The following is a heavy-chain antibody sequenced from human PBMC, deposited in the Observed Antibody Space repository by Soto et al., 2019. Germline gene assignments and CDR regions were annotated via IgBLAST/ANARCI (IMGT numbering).Heavy chain of an antibody. CDR1: GGSISSGGSY. CDR2: IYYSGST. Sequence: QVQLQESGPGLVKPSQTLSLTCTVSGGSISSGGSYWSWIRQHPGKGLEWIGYIYYSGSTYYNPSLKSRVTISVDTSKNQFSLKLSSVTAADTAVYYCARDLRYNSRWFDYWGQGTLVTVSS. J-gene: IGHJ4*02. CDR3: ARDLRYNSRWFDY. V-gene: IGHV4-31*03. D-gene: IGHD6-13*01.